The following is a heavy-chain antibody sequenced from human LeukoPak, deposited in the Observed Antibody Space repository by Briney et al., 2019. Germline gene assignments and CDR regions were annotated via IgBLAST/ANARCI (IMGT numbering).Heavy chain of an antibody. J-gene: IGHJ4*02. V-gene: IGHV2-5*01. CDR1: GFSLTTSGVG. CDR2: IYWSDDI. Sequence: ESGPTLVNPTQTPTLTCTFFGFSLTTSGVGVGWIRQPPGKALEWLALIYWSDDIRYSSSLKSRLTITKDTAKNQVVLTLTNVDPVDTATYYCAHPLGEQWLVAFDYWGQGTLVTVSS. D-gene: IGHD6-19*01. CDR3: AHPLGEQWLVAFDY.